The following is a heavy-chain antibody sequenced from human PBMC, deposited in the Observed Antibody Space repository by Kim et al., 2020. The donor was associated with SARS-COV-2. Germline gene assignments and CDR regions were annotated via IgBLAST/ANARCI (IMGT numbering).Heavy chain of an antibody. CDR1: GFTFSDYH. Sequence: GGSLRLSCAASGFTFSDYHMSWVRQAPGKGLEWVSYISRASIGIHYVDSVKGRFIISRDNSKQSLYLQMNSLRAEDTAIYYCVRDYNYGGTFHYWRQG. CDR3: VRDYNYGGTFHY. CDR2: ISRASIGI. D-gene: IGHD3-22*01. J-gene: IGHJ4*02. V-gene: IGHV3-11*06.